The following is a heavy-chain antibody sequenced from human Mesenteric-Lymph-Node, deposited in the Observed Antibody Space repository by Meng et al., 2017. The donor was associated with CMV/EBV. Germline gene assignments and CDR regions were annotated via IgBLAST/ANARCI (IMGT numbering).Heavy chain of an antibody. CDR1: GYTFSDYY. CDR2: INPKTGGA. Sequence: ASVKVSCKTSGYTFSDYYIHWVRQAPGQGLEWMGWINPKTGGANYAQKFQGRVTMTRNTSISTAYMELSSLRSEDTAVYYCARGIMYGDYVGYWGQGTLVTVSS. J-gene: IGHJ4*02. CDR3: ARGIMYGDYVGY. D-gene: IGHD4-17*01. V-gene: IGHV1-2*02.